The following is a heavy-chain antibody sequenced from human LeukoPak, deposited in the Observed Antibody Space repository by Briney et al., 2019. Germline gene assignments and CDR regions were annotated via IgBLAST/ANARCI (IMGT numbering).Heavy chain of an antibody. V-gene: IGHV4-4*07. D-gene: IGHD2-15*01. CDR1: GGSISSYY. Sequence: PSETLSLTCTVSGGSISSYYWSWIRQPAGKGLEWIGRIYTSGSTNYNPSLKSRVTMSVDTSKNQFSLKLSSVTAADTAVYYCARVTDCSGGSCYYYYYYMDVWGKETTVTVSS. J-gene: IGHJ6*03. CDR3: ARVTDCSGGSCYYYYYYMDV. CDR2: IYTSGST.